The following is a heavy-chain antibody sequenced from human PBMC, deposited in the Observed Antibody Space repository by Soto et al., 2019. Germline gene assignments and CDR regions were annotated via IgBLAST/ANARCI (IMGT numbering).Heavy chain of an antibody. CDR2: ISRDGGTK. V-gene: IGHV3-30*03. Sequence: QVQLVESGGGVVQPGRSLRLSCAVSGFTVSTYGMHWVRQAPGKGLEWVAVISRDGGTKYYADSVKGRFTISRDNSRNRLFLEMNSLRGDEMAVYCSTGRVASGYRGHGTLVTVSS. CDR1: GFTVSTYG. J-gene: IGHJ4*01. D-gene: IGHD2-8*02. CDR3: TGRVASGY.